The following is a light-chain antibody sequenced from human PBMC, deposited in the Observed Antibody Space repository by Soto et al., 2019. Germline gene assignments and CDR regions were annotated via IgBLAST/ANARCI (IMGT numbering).Light chain of an antibody. J-gene: IGKJ1*01. CDR1: QDINRW. Sequence: DIQMTQSPSTLSASVGDRVTITCRASQDINRWLAWYKQQPGKAPNILIYNADTLESGVPSRFSGSGYGTEFILTIRSLKPDDFATDDCQQFSLYWAFGPVTKVDIK. V-gene: IGKV1-5*01. CDR3: QQFSLYWA. CDR2: NAD.